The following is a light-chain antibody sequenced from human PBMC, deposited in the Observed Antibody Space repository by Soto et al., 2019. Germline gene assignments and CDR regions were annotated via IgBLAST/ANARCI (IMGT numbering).Light chain of an antibody. J-gene: IGKJ5*01. Sequence: AIQLTQSPSSLSASVGDRVTITCRASQGVGSSLAWYQRKPGEAPKFLIYVGSSLESGVPSRFSGSCAGTDFTLSISRLQPEYFASYYCQHFSYYPITFGQGTRLEIK. V-gene: IGKV1D-13*01. CDR3: QHFSYYPIT. CDR2: VGS. CDR1: QGVGSS.